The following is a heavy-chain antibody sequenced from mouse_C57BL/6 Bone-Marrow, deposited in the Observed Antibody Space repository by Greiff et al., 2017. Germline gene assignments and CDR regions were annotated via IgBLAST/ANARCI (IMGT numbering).Heavy chain of an antibody. V-gene: IGHV1-39*01. CDR3: AIITTVDWYFDV. CDR2: INPNYGTT. Sequence: VQLQQSGPELVKPGASVKISCKASGYSFTDYNMNWVKPSNGKSLEWIGVINPNYGTTSYNQKFKGKATLTVDQSSSTAYMQLNSRTSEDSAVYYCAIITTVDWYFDVWGTGTTVTVSS. CDR1: GYSFTDYN. J-gene: IGHJ1*03. D-gene: IGHD1-1*01.